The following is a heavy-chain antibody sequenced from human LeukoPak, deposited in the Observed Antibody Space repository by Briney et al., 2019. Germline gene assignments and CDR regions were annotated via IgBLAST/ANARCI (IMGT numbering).Heavy chain of an antibody. CDR2: IWNDGSNK. CDR3: ARGRQLGGPTTVYFDY. D-gene: IGHD3-16*01. V-gene: IGHV3-30*04. J-gene: IGHJ4*02. Sequence: GRSLRLSCAASGFXFSSYAIHWVRQAPGKGLEWVAVIWNDGSNKYYADSVKGRFTISRDNSKNTVYLQMNSLRAEDTAVYYCARGRQLGGPTTVYFDYWGQGTLVTVSS. CDR1: GFXFSSYA.